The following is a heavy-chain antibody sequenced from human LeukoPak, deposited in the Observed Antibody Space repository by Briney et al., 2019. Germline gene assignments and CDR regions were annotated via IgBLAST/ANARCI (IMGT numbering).Heavy chain of an antibody. D-gene: IGHD2-21*02. Sequence: GGSLRLSCAASGFSVSSRINYMSWVRQAPGMGLQWVSVIYGVGSTYYADSVEGRFTFSRDNAKNSLYLQMNSLRAEDTALYYCAKDPESYCGGDCYPKYFDYWGQGTLVTVSS. CDR3: AKDPESYCGGDCYPKYFDY. J-gene: IGHJ4*02. CDR1: GFSVSSRINY. V-gene: IGHV3-53*05. CDR2: IYGVGST.